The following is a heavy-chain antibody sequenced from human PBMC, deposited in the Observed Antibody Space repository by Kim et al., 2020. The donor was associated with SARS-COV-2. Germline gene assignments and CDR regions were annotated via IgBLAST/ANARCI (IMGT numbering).Heavy chain of an antibody. V-gene: IGHV4-59*01. J-gene: IGHJ4*02. Sequence: TPSLKSRVTISVDTSKHQFSLKLSSVTAADTAVYYCARASGWFGELLVDYWGQGTLVTVSS. CDR3: ARASGWFGELLVDY. D-gene: IGHD3-10*01.